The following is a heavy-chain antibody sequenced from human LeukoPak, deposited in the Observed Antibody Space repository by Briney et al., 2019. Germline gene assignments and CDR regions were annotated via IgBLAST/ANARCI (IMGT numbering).Heavy chain of an antibody. CDR1: GFTFSSYG. J-gene: IGHJ3*02. Sequence: GGSLRLSCAASGFTFSSYGMNWVRQAPGKGLEWVAFIRDGSNKYYADSVKGRFTISRDNFKNTLYLQMNSLRVEDTAVYYCASVVVAASERSAFDIWGQGTMVTVSS. D-gene: IGHD2-15*01. CDR3: ASVVVAASERSAFDI. CDR2: IRDGSNK. V-gene: IGHV3-30*02.